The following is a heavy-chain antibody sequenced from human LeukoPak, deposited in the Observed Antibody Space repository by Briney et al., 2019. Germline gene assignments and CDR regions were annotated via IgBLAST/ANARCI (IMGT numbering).Heavy chain of an antibody. Sequence: ASVKVSCKASGGTFSSYVISWVRQAPGQGPEWMGGIIPTFGTVNYAQKFQGRVTITTDESPSTAYMEMSSLRSEDTAVYYCAIVVLNLGLTDYLELGTHENDSSGHGAAGAFDIWGQGTMVTVSS. D-gene: IGHD3-22*01. V-gene: IGHV1-69*05. CDR3: AIVVLNLGLTDYLELGTHENDSSGHGAAGAFDI. CDR2: IIPTFGTV. CDR1: GGTFSSYV. J-gene: IGHJ3*02.